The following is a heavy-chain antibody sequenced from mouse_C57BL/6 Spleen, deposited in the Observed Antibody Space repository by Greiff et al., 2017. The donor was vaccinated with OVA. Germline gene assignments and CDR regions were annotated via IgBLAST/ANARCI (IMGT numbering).Heavy chain of an antibody. J-gene: IGHJ4*01. Sequence: EVQVVESGGGLVQSGRSLRLSCATSGFTFSDFYMEWVRQAPGKGLEWIAASRNKANDYTTEYSASVKGRFIVSRDTSQSILDLQMNALRAEDTAIYYCARDAGYKDAMDYWGQGTSVTVSS. V-gene: IGHV7-1*01. CDR2: SRNKANDYTT. CDR1: GFTFSDFY. CDR3: ARDAGYKDAMDY. D-gene: IGHD1-2*01.